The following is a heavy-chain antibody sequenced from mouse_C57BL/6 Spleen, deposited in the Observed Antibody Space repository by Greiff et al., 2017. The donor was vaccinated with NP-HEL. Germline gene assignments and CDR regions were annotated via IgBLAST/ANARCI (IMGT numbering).Heavy chain of an antibody. CDR2: IRSKSNNYAT. J-gene: IGHJ4*01. V-gene: IGHV10-1*01. CDR1: GFSFNTYA. Sequence: DVHLVESGGGLVQPKGSLKLSCAASGFSFNTYAMNWVRQAPGKGLEWVARIRSKSNNYATYYADSVKDRFTISRDDSESMLYLQMNNLKTKDTAKYYCVRHARNYYAMDYWGQGTSVTVSS. CDR3: VRHARNYYAMDY.